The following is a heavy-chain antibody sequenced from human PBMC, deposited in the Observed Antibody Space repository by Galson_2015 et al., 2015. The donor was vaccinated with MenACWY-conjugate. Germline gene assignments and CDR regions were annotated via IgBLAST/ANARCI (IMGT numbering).Heavy chain of an antibody. J-gene: IGHJ6*02. Sequence: SVKVSCKASGGTFSRHAISWVRQAPGQGLEWMGGIIPIFGSSDYAQKFQGRVTITADESTSTVYMELSSLRPEDTGLYYCARAVAVTGKRIYCSYYGMDVWGQGTTVTVSS. D-gene: IGHD6-13*01. CDR2: IIPIFGSS. CDR3: ARAVAVTGKRIYCSYYGMDV. CDR1: GGTFSRHA. V-gene: IGHV1-69*13.